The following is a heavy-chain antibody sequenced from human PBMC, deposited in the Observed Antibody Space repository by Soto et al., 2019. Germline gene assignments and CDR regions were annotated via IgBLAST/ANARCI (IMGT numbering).Heavy chain of an antibody. CDR1: GDSFTTYC. D-gene: IGHD5-18*01. V-gene: IGHV5-10-1*01. CDR2: IDPSDSYT. J-gene: IGHJ5*02. CDR3: GRVRVDKAEGWFDP. Sequence: GESLKTSCEASGDSFTTYCITWVRQMPGKGLEWMWRIDPSDSYTNYSPSFQGHVTISADKSINTAYLQWSSLKASDTAIYYCGRVRVDKAEGWFDPWGQGTLVTVSS.